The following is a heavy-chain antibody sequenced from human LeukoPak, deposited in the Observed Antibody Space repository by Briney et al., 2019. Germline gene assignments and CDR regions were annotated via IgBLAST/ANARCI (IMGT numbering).Heavy chain of an antibody. V-gene: IGHV1-46*01. D-gene: IGHD3-9*01. J-gene: IGHJ4*02. CDR3: ARDRLTGYPTPYFDY. CDR1: GYTFTSYY. Sequence: GASMKVSCKASGYTFTSYYMHWVRQAPGQGLEWMGIINPGGGSTDYAQKFQGRVTMTRAMSTSTVYMELSSLRSDDTAVYYCARDRLTGYPTPYFDYWGQGTLVTVSS. CDR2: INPGGGST.